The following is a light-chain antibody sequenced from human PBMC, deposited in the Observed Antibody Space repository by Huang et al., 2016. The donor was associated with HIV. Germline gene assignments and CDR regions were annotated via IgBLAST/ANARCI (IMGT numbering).Light chain of an antibody. CDR3: HQYASPPWT. CDR1: QSIMRNY. CDR2: AAS. Sequence: EILLTQSPGTLSLSPGDRATLSCRASQSIMRNYLAWYQQKFGQAPRLLVYAASSRATGIPDRFSGSGSGTDFTLTISRLEPEDFAVYYCHQYASPPWTFGQGTKVEI. J-gene: IGKJ1*01. V-gene: IGKV3-20*01.